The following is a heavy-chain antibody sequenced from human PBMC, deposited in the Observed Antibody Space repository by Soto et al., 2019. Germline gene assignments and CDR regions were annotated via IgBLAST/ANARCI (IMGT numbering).Heavy chain of an antibody. Sequence: PSGTLSLTGTVSGGSMISYYWTFIPQPDGKGLGCIGRVYSSGGTHYNHSLKSRVTISLDTYKNKFSLRLLSVTDADTAVYYCARGQRFPDWFDPWGHGTLVTVSS. CDR3: ARGQRFPDWFDP. J-gene: IGHJ5*02. CDR2: VYSSGGT. V-gene: IGHV4-4*07. D-gene: IGHD3-3*01. CDR1: GGSMISYY.